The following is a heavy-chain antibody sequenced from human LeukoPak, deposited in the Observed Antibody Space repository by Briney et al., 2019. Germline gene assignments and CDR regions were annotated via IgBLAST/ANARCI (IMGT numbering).Heavy chain of an antibody. CDR1: GGSISSYY. D-gene: IGHD6-13*01. CDR3: ARDGSSWYSYYYYYGMDV. Sequence: SETLSLTCTVSGGSISSYYWSWIRQPAGKGLEWIGRIYTSGSTNYNPPLKSRVTMSVDTSKNQFSLKLSSVTAADTAVYYCARDGSSWYSYYYYYGMDVWGQGTTVTVSS. CDR2: IYTSGST. V-gene: IGHV4-4*07. J-gene: IGHJ6*02.